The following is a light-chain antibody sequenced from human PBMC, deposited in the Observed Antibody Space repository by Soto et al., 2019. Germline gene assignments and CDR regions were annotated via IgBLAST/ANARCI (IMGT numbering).Light chain of an antibody. V-gene: IGKV1-5*01. CDR1: QTADKW. CDR3: QQYNDYPYT. J-gene: IGKJ2*01. Sequence: DIQVTQSPSTLSASVGDRVIIACRASQTADKWVAWYQQKPGKAPNVLIYDASRLESGVPSRFSGSGSGTLFTLTISNLQPDDFAPYYCQQYNDYPYTFGQGTK. CDR2: DAS.